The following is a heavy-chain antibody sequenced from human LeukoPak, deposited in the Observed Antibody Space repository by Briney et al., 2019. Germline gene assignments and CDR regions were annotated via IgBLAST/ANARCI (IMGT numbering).Heavy chain of an antibody. CDR2: IYYSGST. J-gene: IGHJ5*02. V-gene: IGHV4-59*08. Sequence: SETLSLTCTVSGGSISSYYWSWIRQPPGKGLEWIGYIYYSGSTNYNPSLKSRVTISVDTSKNQFSLKLSSVTAADTAVYYCARGRGDDFWSGYYMYWFDPWGQGTLVTVSS. CDR3: ARGRGDDFWSGYYMYWFDP. D-gene: IGHD3-3*01. CDR1: GGSISSYY.